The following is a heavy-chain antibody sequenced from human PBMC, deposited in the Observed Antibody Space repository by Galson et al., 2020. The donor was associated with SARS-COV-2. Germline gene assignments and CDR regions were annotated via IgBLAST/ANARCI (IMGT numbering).Heavy chain of an antibody. D-gene: IGHD6-6*01. V-gene: IGHV4-38-2*02. CDR3: ARDSSELDRLRQYFDL. CDR2: IYNSGST. J-gene: IGHJ2*01. CDR1: GYSISSGYY. Sequence: NPSETLSLTCTVSGYSISSGYYWGWIRQHPGKGLERTGSIYNSGSTYYNTSLKSRVTISVDTSKNQFSLKLSSVNAADTAVYFCARDSSELDRLRQYFDLWGRGNRVTVSS.